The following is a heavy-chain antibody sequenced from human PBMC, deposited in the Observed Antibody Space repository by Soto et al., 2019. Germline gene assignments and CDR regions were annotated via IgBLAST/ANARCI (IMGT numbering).Heavy chain of an antibody. V-gene: IGHV3-23*01. CDR2: ISGSGGST. CDR3: SRLEVGGSYYSVDAWFDP. CDR1: GFTFSSYA. Sequence: LRLSCAASGFTFSSYAMSWVRQAPGKGLEWVSAISGSGGSTYYADSVKGRFTISRDNSKNTLYLQMNSLRAEDTAVYYCSRLEVGGSYYSVDAWFDPWGQGTLVTVSS. J-gene: IGHJ5*02. D-gene: IGHD1-26*01.